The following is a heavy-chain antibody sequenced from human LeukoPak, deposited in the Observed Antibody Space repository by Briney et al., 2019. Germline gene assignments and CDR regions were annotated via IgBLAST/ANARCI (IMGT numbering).Heavy chain of an antibody. CDR3: ARVPGPVGYYYYMDV. V-gene: IGHV4-39*07. J-gene: IGHJ6*03. Sequence: SEALSLTCTVSGGSISSSSYYWGWIRQPPGKGLEWIGSIYYSGSTYYNPSLKSRVTISVDTSKNQFSLKLSSVTAADTAVYYCARVPGPVGYYYYMDVWGKGTTVTISS. CDR2: IYYSGST. CDR1: GGSISSSSYY.